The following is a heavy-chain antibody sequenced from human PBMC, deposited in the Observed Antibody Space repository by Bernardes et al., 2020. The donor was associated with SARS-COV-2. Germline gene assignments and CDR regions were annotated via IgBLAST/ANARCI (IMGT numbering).Heavy chain of an antibody. CDR3: ARGGYYDSSGYFQDAFDI. CDR2: IKQDGSEK. D-gene: IGHD3-22*01. V-gene: IGHV3-7*01. CDR1: GFTFSSYW. Sequence: GGSLRLSCAASGFTFSSYWMSWVRQAPGKGLEWVANIKQDGSEKYYVDSVKGRFTISRDNAKNSLYLQMNSLRAEDTAVYYCARGGYYDSSGYFQDAFDIWGKDRMGTVSS. J-gene: IGHJ3*02.